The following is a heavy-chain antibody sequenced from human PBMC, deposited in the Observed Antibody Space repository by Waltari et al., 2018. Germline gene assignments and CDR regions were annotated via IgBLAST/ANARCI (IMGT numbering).Heavy chain of an antibody. D-gene: IGHD2-21*02. CDR2: VNPNGGGT. V-gene: IGHV1-2*02. CDR3: AREYCGGDCRLFDY. J-gene: IGHJ4*02. Sequence: LVQSGAEVMEPGASVQVSCKASRDAVTEHYIHGVRQAPGQGLEWMGWVNPNGGGTKYAQRFAGRIILTWDTSISTAYMAFSGLTSADTAVYFCAREYCGGDCRLFDYWGQGTLVTVSS. CDR1: RDAVTEHY.